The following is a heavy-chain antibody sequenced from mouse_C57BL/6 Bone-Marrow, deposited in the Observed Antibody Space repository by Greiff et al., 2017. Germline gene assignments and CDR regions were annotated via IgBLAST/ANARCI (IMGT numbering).Heavy chain of an antibody. Sequence: EVMLVESGEGLVKPGGSLKLSCAASGFTFSSYAMSWVRQTPEKRLEWVAYISSGGDYIYDADTVKGRFTISRDNDRNTLYLQMSSLKSEDTAMYYCTRDRYYDSSNYFDYWGQGTTLTVSS. CDR3: TRDRYYDSSNYFDY. CDR1: GFTFSSYA. D-gene: IGHD1-1*01. V-gene: IGHV5-9-1*02. CDR2: ISSGGDYI. J-gene: IGHJ2*01.